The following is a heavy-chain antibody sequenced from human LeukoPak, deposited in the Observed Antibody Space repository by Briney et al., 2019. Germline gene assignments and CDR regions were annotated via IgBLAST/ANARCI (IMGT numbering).Heavy chain of an antibody. CDR3: ARDPIDGYYYFGY. Sequence: ASVKVSCKASGGTFSSYAISWVRQAPGQGLEWMGRIIPILGIANYAQKFQGRVTITADKSTSTAYMELSSLRSEDTAVYYCARDPIDGYYYFGYWGQGTLVTVSS. J-gene: IGHJ4*02. CDR2: IIPILGIA. D-gene: IGHD1-1*01. CDR1: GGTFSSYA. V-gene: IGHV1-69*04.